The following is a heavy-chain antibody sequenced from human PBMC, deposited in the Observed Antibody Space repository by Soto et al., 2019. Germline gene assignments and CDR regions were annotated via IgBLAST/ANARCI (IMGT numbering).Heavy chain of an antibody. D-gene: IGHD3-22*01. CDR2: IKSKTDGGTT. V-gene: IGHV3-15*07. J-gene: IGHJ4*01. Sequence: GGSLRLSCAASGFTFSNAWINWVRQAPGKGLEWVGRIKSKTDGGTTDYAEPVKGRFAISRDDSNNMVYLQMNSLRIEDTAVYYYSTDSYNTIIIGRFDYWGHGALVTVS. CDR1: GFTFSNAW. CDR3: STDSYNTIIIGRFDY.